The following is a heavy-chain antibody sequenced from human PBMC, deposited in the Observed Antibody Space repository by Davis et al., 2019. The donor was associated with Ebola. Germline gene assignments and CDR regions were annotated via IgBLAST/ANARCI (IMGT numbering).Heavy chain of an antibody. V-gene: IGHV4-39*07. D-gene: IGHD6-19*01. J-gene: IGHJ4*02. Sequence: SETLSLTCTVSGGSISSSSYYWGWIRQPPGKGLEWIGSIYYSGSTYYNPSLKSRLTISVDTSKNQFSLKLSSVTAADTAVYYCARGPTVAGVDYWGQGTLVTVSS. CDR1: GGSISSSSYY. CDR3: ARGPTVAGVDY. CDR2: IYYSGST.